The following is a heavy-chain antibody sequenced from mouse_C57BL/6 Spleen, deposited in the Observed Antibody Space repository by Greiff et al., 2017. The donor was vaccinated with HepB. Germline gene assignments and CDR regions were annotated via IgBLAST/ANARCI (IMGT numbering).Heavy chain of an antibody. J-gene: IGHJ2*01. CDR2: IYPGDGDT. CDR3: ATDWGDY. Sequence: VQLQESGPELVKPGASVKISCKASGYAFSSSWMNWVKQRPGTGLEWIGRIYPGDGDTNYNGKFKGKATLTADKSSSTAYMQLSSLTSEDSAVYFCATDWGDYWGQGTTLTVSS. V-gene: IGHV1-82*01. D-gene: IGHD4-1*01. CDR1: GYAFSSSW.